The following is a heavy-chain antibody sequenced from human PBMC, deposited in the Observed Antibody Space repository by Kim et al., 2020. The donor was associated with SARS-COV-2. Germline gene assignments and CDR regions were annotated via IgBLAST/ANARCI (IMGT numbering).Heavy chain of an antibody. CDR2: IYYSGST. Sequence: SETLSLTCTVSGGSISSYYWSWIRQPPGKGLEWIGYIYYSGSTNYNPSLKSRVTISVDTSKNQFSLKLSSVTAADTAVYYCARVKEGYSSGWYEDYWGQGTLVTVSS. J-gene: IGHJ4*02. V-gene: IGHV4-59*01. CDR3: ARVKEGYSSGWYEDY. CDR1: GGSISSYY. D-gene: IGHD6-19*01.